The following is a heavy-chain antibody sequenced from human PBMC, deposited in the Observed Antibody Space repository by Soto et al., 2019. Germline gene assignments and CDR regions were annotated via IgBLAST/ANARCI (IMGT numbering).Heavy chain of an antibody. V-gene: IGHV4-39*01. CDR1: GGSISSSSYY. CDR3: AANYAYYYYYGMDV. Sequence: ETLSLTCTVSGGSISSSSYYWGWIRQPPGKGLEWIGSIYYSGSTYYNPSLKSRVTISVDTSKNQFSLKLSSVTAADTAVYYCAANYAYYYYYGMDVWGQGTTVTVSS. CDR2: IYYSGST. J-gene: IGHJ6*02. D-gene: IGHD4-4*01.